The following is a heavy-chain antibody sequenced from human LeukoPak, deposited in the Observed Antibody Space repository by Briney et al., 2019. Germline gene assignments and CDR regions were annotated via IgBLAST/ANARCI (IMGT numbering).Heavy chain of an antibody. CDR2: ISSSGSTI. J-gene: IGHJ4*02. D-gene: IGHD4-17*01. CDR3: AKAFYGDLPRPPDY. V-gene: IGHV3-11*01. CDR1: GFTFSDYY. Sequence: KTGGSLRLSCAASGFTFSDYYMSWIRQAPGKGLEWVSYISSSGSTIYYADSVKGRFTISRDNAKNTVYLQMNSLRAEDTAVYYCAKAFYGDLPRPPDYWGQGTLVTVSS.